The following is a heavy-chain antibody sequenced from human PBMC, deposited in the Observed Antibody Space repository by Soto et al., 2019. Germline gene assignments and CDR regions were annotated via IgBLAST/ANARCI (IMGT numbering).Heavy chain of an antibody. CDR1: GYTFTSYA. J-gene: IGHJ5*02. CDR3: ARHNVDTAMFNWFDP. V-gene: IGHV1-3*01. CDR2: INAGNGNT. Sequence: QVQLVQSGAEVKKPGASVKVSCKASGYTFTSYAMHWVRQAPGQRLEWMGWINAGNGNTKYSQKFQGRVTITRDTSANTAYMELSSLRSEDTAVYYCARHNVDTAMFNWFDPWGQGTLVTVSS. D-gene: IGHD5-18*01.